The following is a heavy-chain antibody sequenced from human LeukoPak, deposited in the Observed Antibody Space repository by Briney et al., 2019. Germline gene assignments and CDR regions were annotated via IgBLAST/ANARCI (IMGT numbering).Heavy chain of an antibody. CDR1: GFTFSSYA. Sequence: GGSLRLSCAASGFTFSSYAMNWVRQAPGKGLEWVSAISGSGGSTYYADSVKGRFTISRDNSKNTLYLQMNSLRAEDTAVYYCAKDREVVIAILDYWGQGTLVTVSS. CDR2: ISGSGGST. J-gene: IGHJ4*02. CDR3: AKDREVVIAILDY. D-gene: IGHD2-21*01. V-gene: IGHV3-23*01.